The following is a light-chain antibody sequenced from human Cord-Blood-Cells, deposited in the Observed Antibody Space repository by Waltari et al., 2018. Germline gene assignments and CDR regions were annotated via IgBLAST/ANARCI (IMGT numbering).Light chain of an antibody. CDR1: ALPKQY. CDR3: QSADSSGTYWV. CDR2: TDS. J-gene: IGLJ3*02. V-gene: IGLV3-25*02. Sequence: SYELTQPPSVSLSPGQTARITCSGDALPKQYAHWYQQKPGQAPVLVIYTDSERPSGIPERFSGSRSGTTVTLTISGVQAEDEADYYCQSADSSGTYWVFGGGTKLTVL.